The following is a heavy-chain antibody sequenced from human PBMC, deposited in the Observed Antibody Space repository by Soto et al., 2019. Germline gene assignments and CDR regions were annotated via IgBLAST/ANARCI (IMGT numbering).Heavy chain of an antibody. V-gene: IGHV3-23*01. CDR2: ISGSGTTT. J-gene: IGHJ4*02. D-gene: IGHD7-27*01. CDR3: ANRNGGQFDY. CDR1: GFTFSNYA. Sequence: GGSLRLSCAASGFTFSNYAMSWVRQAPGKGLDWVSIISGSGTTTYYADSVKGRFTISRDNSKNTLYLQMNSLRAEDTAVYYCANRNGGQFDYWGQGTLVTVSS.